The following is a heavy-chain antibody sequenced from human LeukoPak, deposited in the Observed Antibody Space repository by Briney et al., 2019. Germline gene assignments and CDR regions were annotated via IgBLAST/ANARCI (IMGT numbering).Heavy chain of an antibody. J-gene: IGHJ4*02. V-gene: IGHV1-18*01. CDR1: GYMFTKYG. CDR2: ISPYNGNT. Sequence: GASVKVSCKASGYMFTKYGISWVRQAPGQGLEWMGWISPYNGNTNYAQKFQGRVTMTRDTSISTAYMELSRLRSDDTAVYYCARFLPDTADDYWGQGTLVTVSS. CDR3: ARFLPDTADDY. D-gene: IGHD5-18*01.